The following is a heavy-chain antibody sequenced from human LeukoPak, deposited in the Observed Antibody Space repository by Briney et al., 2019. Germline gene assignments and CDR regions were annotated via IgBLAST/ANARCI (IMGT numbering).Heavy chain of an antibody. V-gene: IGHV4-4*07. CDR3: ARAVYSSNWYAFDY. D-gene: IGHD6-13*01. J-gene: IGHJ4*02. CDR2: IYTSGGT. Sequence: SETLSLTCTVSGVSISGHYWSWIRQPAGKGLEWIGRIYTSGGTNYNPSLKSRVTMSVDTSKNQFSLKLSSVTAADTAVYYCARAVYSSNWYAFDYWGQGALVTVSS. CDR1: GVSISGHY.